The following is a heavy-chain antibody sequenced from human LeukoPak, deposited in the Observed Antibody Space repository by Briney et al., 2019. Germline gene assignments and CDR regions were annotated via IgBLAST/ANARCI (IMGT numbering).Heavy chain of an antibody. D-gene: IGHD3-10*01. J-gene: IGHJ5*01. CDR1: GGSFSSYY. Sequence: SETLSLTCAVYGGSFSSYYRSWIRQSPGKGLEWIGEITHSRSTNYNPSIKSRVTISLDTSKSQFSLKLTSVTAADTAVYYCARVTRFTQFGELWFDSWGQGTLLTVSS. V-gene: IGHV4-34*01. CDR3: ARVTRFTQFGELWFDS. CDR2: ITHSRST.